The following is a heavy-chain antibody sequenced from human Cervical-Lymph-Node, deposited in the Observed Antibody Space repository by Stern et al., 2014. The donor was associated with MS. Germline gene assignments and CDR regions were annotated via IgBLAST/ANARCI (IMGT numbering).Heavy chain of an antibody. D-gene: IGHD4-17*01. J-gene: IGHJ3*02. CDR2: INHSGST. Sequence: QVQLQQWGAGLLKPSEPLSLTCAVYGESSNTYYWSWIRQPPGKGLEWIGEINHSGSTNYNPSLKSRVTISVDRSKNQFSLKLSSVVAADTAIYYCARAGFGDFWVGDAFDTWGQGTMVTVSS. CDR3: ARAGFGDFWVGDAFDT. CDR1: GESSNTYY. V-gene: IGHV4-34*01.